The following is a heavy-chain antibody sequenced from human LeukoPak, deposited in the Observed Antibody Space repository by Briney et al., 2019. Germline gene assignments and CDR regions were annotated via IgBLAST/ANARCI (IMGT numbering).Heavy chain of an antibody. J-gene: IGHJ4*02. CDR3: AKDGAWLRFDD. CDR1: GFIFSSSD. CDR2: ISYDGSDK. V-gene: IGHV3-30*18. Sequence: PGGSLRLSCAASGFIFSSSDMHRVRQAPGKGLEWVAVISYDGSDKYYADSVKGRFTISRDDSKNTLYLQMKNLRAEDTAVYYCAKDGAWLRFDDWGQGILVTVSS. D-gene: IGHD5-12*01.